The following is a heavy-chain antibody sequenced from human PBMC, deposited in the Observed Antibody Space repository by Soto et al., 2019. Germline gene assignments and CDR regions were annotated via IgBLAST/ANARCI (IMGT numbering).Heavy chain of an antibody. D-gene: IGHD2-2*01. Sequence: ASVKVSCKASGYTFTGYYMHWVRQAPGQGLEWMGWINPNSGGTNYAQKFQGRVTITRDTSASTAYMELSSLRSEDTAVYYCARDGDIVVVPAAYNWFDPWGQGTLVTVSS. CDR2: INPNSGGT. V-gene: IGHV1-2*02. J-gene: IGHJ5*02. CDR1: GYTFTGYY. CDR3: ARDGDIVVVPAAYNWFDP.